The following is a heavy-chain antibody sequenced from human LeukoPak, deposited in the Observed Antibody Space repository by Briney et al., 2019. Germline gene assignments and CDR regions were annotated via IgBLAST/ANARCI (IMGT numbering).Heavy chain of an antibody. Sequence: SVKVSCKASGGTFSTYAITWVRQAPGEGLEWMGGIIPLFGTANYAQTFQGRVTITADESTTTAYMELSSLRSEDTAVYYCAREYFDSWTRFDSWGQGTLVTVSS. V-gene: IGHV1-69*13. CDR2: IIPLFGTA. CDR1: GGTFSTYA. J-gene: IGHJ4*02. D-gene: IGHD3-9*01. CDR3: AREYFDSWTRFDS.